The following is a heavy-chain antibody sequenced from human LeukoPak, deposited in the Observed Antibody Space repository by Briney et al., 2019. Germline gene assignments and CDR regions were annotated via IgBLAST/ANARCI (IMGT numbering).Heavy chain of an antibody. J-gene: IGHJ4*02. CDR1: GASISNDY. V-gene: IGHV4-59*08. Sequence: SETLSLTCTVSGASISNDYWSWIRQPPGKSLEFIGYIHYSGTAKYNSSLESRVTFSVDTSKNQFSLKVTSVTAADTAVYYCARYSRSGDFVFNSWGQGTLVTVSS. D-gene: IGHD4-17*01. CDR3: ARYSRSGDFVFNS. CDR2: IHYSGTA.